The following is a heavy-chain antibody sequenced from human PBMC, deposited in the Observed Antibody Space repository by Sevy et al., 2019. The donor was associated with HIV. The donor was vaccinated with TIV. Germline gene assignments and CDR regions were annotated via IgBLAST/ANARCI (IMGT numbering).Heavy chain of an antibody. CDR2: INPNSDGT. J-gene: IGHJ4*02. V-gene: IGHV1-2*02. CDR1: GYTFTPYY. Sequence: ASVKVSCKTSGYTFTPYYMHWVRQAPGQGLEWMGWINPNSDGTNYAQKFKGRVTMTSDASISTAYMELSRLRSDDTAVYYCARDRMIFCSGPPDYWGQGTLVTVSS. D-gene: IGHD2-15*01. CDR3: ARDRMIFCSGPPDY.